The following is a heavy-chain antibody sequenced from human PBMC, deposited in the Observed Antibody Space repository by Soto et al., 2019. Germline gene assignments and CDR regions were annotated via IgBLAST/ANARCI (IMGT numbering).Heavy chain of an antibody. D-gene: IGHD2-21*02. Sequence: QVHLVQSGAEVKKPGSSVTVSCKISGVTFTSYTIGWVRQAPGQGLEWMGGITPILNSANYARKFQGRISISADDSTNTAHMELRSLSSEYSAMYYCARIIGTYCGGDCPPWDDYWGQGTLVTVSS. V-gene: IGHV1-69*12. CDR3: ARIIGTYCGGDCPPWDDY. CDR1: GVTFTSYT. CDR2: ITPILNSA. J-gene: IGHJ4*02.